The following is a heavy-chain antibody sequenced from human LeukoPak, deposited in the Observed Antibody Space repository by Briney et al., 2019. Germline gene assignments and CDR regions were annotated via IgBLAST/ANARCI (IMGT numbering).Heavy chain of an antibody. CDR3: AKHLFPEGPAATLLAGYYYYYGMDV. CDR2: ISGSGGST. J-gene: IGHJ6*02. Sequence: PGGSLRLSCAASGFTSSSYAMSWVRQAPGKGLEWVSAISGSGGSTYYADSVKGRFTISRDNSKNTLYLQMNSLRAEDTAVYYCAKHLFPEGPAATLLAGYYYYYGMDVWGQGTTVTVSS. CDR1: GFTSSSYA. D-gene: IGHD2-2*01. V-gene: IGHV3-23*01.